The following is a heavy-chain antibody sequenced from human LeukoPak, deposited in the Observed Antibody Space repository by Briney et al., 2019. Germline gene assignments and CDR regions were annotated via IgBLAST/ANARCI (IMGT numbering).Heavy chain of an antibody. J-gene: IGHJ4*02. CDR3: ARGSGYYYDSSGLAAGY. V-gene: IGHV1-69*05. Sequence: ASVKVSCKASGGTFSSYAISWVRQAPGQGLEWMGRIIPIFGTANYAQKFQGRVTITTDESTSTAYMELSSLRSEDTAVYYCARGSGYYYDSSGLAAGYWGQGTLVTVSS. CDR2: IIPIFGTA. D-gene: IGHD3-22*01. CDR1: GGTFSSYA.